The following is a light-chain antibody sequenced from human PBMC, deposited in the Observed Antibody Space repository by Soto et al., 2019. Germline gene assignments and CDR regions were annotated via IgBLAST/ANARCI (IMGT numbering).Light chain of an antibody. CDR2: EVS. CDR1: INDVGGYND. CDR3: SSYAGSNNLGV. J-gene: IGLJ3*02. Sequence: QSALTQPPSASGSPGQSVTISCTGTINDVGGYNDVSWYQQLPGKAPKLMIYEVSKRPSGVPDRFSGSKSGNTASLTVSGLQAEDEADYYCSSYAGSNNLGVFGGGTKLTVL. V-gene: IGLV2-8*01.